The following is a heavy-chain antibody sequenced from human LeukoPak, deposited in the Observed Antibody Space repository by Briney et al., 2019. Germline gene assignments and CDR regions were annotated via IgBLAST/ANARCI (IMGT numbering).Heavy chain of an antibody. CDR2: MNPNSGNT. D-gene: IGHD5-18*01. CDR3: ARASGYSYGYGTQGY. Sequence: ASVKVSCKASGYTFTSYDINWVRQATGQGLEWMGWMNPNSGNTGYAQKFQGRVTITRNTSISTAYMELSSLRSEDTAAYYCARASGYSYGYGTQGYWGQGTLVTVSS. J-gene: IGHJ4*02. V-gene: IGHV1-8*03. CDR1: GYTFTSYD.